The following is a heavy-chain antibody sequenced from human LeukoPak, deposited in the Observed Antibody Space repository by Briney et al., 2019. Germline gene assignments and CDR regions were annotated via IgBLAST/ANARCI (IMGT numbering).Heavy chain of an antibody. Sequence: GGSLRLSCAASGFTFSSYAMSWVRQAPGKGLEWVSAISGSGGSTYYADSVKGRFTISRDNSKNTLYLQMNSLRAEDTAVYYCAKARGIVVVPAAMAFGYWGQGTLVTVSS. CDR2: ISGSGGST. D-gene: IGHD2-2*01. CDR1: GFTFSSYA. V-gene: IGHV3-23*01. J-gene: IGHJ4*02. CDR3: AKARGIVVVPAAMAFGY.